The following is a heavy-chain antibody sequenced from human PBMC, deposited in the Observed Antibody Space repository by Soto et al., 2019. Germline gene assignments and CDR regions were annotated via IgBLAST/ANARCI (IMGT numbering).Heavy chain of an antibody. J-gene: IGHJ4*02. CDR2: IYYSGST. CDR3: ARGRIQLWHPFDY. V-gene: IGHV4-59*01. CDR1: GGSISSYY. Sequence: SETLSLTCTVSGGSISSYYWSWIRQPPGKGLEWIGYIYYSGSTNYNPSLKSRVTISVDTSKNQFSLKLSSVTAADTAVYYCARGRIQLWHPFDYWGQGTLVTVSS. D-gene: IGHD5-18*01.